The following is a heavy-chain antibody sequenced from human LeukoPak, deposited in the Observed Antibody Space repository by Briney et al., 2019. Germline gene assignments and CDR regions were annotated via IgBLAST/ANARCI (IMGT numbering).Heavy chain of an antibody. J-gene: IGHJ4*02. D-gene: IGHD6-13*01. CDR3: ARDSLGRAATGIAIDY. V-gene: IGHV3-21*01. Sequence: PGGSLRLSCAASGFTFSSYSMNWVRQAPGKGLEWVSSISSSSNYIYYADSVKGRFTISRDNAKNSLYLQMSSLRVEDTAVYYCARDSLGRAATGIAIDYWGQGTLVTVSS. CDR1: GFTFSSYS. CDR2: ISSSSNYI.